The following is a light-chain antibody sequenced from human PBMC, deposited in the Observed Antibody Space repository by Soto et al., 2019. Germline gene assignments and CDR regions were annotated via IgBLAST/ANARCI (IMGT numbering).Light chain of an antibody. CDR1: SSDVGSYIL. J-gene: IGLJ1*01. Sequence: QSVLAQPASVSGSPGQSITISCTGTSSDVGSYILVSWYQQHPGKAPKLMIYEVSKRPSGVSNRFSGSKSGNTASLTISGLQAEDEADYYCCSYAGSTCGYVFGTGTKLTVL. CDR2: EVS. V-gene: IGLV2-23*02. CDR3: CSYAGSTCGYV.